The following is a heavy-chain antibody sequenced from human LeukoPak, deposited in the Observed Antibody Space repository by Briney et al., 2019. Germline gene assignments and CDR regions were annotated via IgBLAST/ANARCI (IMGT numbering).Heavy chain of an antibody. V-gene: IGHV4-4*02. CDR2: INHSGNT. D-gene: IGHD3-9*01. J-gene: IGHJ4*02. CDR3: ARAGVWLPAV. CDR1: GASISSDKW. Sequence: SETLSLTCAVSGASISSDKWWSWVRQPPGKGLEWIGEINHSGNTNYSPSLKSRVTMSTDKSKNEFSLRLTSETAADTAVYYCARAGVWLPAVWGQGTLVTVSS.